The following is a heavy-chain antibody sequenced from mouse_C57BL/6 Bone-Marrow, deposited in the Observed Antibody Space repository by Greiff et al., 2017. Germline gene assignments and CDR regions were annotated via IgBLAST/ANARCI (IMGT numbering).Heavy chain of an antibody. J-gene: IGHJ4*01. CDR2: INPNYGTT. CDR1: GYSFTDYN. V-gene: IGHV1-39*01. CDR3: ARGYDYDYAMDY. D-gene: IGHD2-4*01. Sequence: VQLQQSGPELVKPGASVKISCKASGYSFTDYNMNWVKQSNGQSLEWIGVINPNYGTTSYNQQFKGKATLTVDQSSSTAYMQLNSLTSEDAAVYYCARGYDYDYAMDYWGQGTSVTVSS.